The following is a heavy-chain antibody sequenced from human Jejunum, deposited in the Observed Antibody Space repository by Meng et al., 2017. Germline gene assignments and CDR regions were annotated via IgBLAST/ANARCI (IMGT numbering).Heavy chain of an antibody. D-gene: IGHD1-26*01. CDR2: IKQDGSVS. J-gene: IGHJ4*02. CDR3: ARESLDYYSLNY. Sequence: GESLKISCEASAFSFSDYWMTWVRQAPGKGLEWVANIKQDGSVSDYVDSVKGRFTISRDNAKNTLYLQLNSLRAEDTAVYYCARESLDYYSLNYWGQGPLVTFSS. CDR1: AFSFSDYW. V-gene: IGHV3-7*01.